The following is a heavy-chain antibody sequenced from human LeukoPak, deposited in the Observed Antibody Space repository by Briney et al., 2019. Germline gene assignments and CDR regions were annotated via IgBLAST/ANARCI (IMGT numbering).Heavy chain of an antibody. CDR2: ISSTGGTT. CDR1: GFTFSSYG. V-gene: IGHV3-23*01. D-gene: IGHD4-23*01. Sequence: GGSLRLSCAASGFTFSSYGMSWVRQAPGKGLEWVSAISSTGGTTYYADSVKGRFTISRDNSKNTLYLQMNSLRAEDTAIYYCAKDSDFGGNSEAFDYWGQGTLVTVSS. J-gene: IGHJ4*02. CDR3: AKDSDFGGNSEAFDY.